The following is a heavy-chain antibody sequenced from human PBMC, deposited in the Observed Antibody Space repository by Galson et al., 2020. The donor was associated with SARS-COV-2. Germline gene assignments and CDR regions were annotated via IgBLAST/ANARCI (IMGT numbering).Heavy chain of an antibody. CDR1: GGSFSDYS. D-gene: IGHD2-8*01. CDR3: ARGGSRPIMVFDYYYFYMDV. J-gene: IGHJ6*03. CDR2: IRHSGST. Sequence: SQTLSLTCADYGGSFSDYSWTWVRQPPGKGLEWIGEIRHSGSTNHSPSLKSRVFMSVDTSKNQFSLKLRSVTAADTAVYYCARGGSRPIMVFDYYYFYMDVWGKGTTVTVSS. V-gene: IGHV4-34*01.